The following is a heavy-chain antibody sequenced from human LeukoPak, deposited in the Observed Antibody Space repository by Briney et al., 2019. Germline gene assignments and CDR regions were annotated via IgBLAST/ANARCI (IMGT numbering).Heavy chain of an antibody. CDR2: IKSDGSEK. Sequence: GGSLRLSCEGSGFTFSNYWMGWVRQAPGKGLQWVANIKSDGSEKYYVDSVKGRFTISRDNAKNSLYLQMNSLRAEDTAVYYCATYSSLNRRECQYWGQGTLLTVSS. CDR3: ATYSSLNRRECQY. CDR1: GFTFSNYW. V-gene: IGHV3-7*01. J-gene: IGHJ1*01. D-gene: IGHD3-22*01.